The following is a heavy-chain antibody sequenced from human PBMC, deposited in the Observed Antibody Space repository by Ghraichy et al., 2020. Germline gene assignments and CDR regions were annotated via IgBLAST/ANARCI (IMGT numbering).Heavy chain of an antibody. D-gene: IGHD6-19*01. CDR2: ISAYNGNT. Sequence: ASVKVSCKASGYTFTSYGISWVRQAPGQGLEWMGWISAYNGNTNYAQKLQGRVTMTTDTSTSTAYMELRSLRSDDTAVYYCAREGYMGQWLVLGYYYYMDVWGKGTTVTVSS. CDR1: GYTFTSYG. V-gene: IGHV1-18*01. J-gene: IGHJ6*03. CDR3: AREGYMGQWLVLGYYYYMDV.